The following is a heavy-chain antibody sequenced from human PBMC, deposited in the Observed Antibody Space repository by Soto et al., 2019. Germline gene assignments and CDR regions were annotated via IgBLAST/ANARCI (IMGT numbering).Heavy chain of an antibody. CDR1: GFTFSSYW. V-gene: IGHV3-7*05. CDR3: ARDGSDMVYDSSGCLDY. J-gene: IGHJ4*02. Sequence: GGSLRLSCAASGFTFSSYWMSWVRQAPGKGLEWVANIKQDGSEKYYVDSVKGRFTISRDNAKNSLYLQMNSLRAEDTAVYYCARDGSDMVYDSSGCLDYWGQGTLVTVSS. D-gene: IGHD3-22*01. CDR2: IKQDGSEK.